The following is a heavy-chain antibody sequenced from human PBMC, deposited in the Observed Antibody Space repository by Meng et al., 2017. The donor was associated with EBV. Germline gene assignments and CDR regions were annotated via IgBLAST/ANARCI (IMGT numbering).Heavy chain of an antibody. CDR1: GVSVTSGAYH. V-gene: IGHV4-61*08. D-gene: IGHD2/OR15-2a*01. J-gene: IGHJ4*02. CDR2: IYDTGIT. Sequence: QLQESGPGLVKPSETLSLTCIVSGVSVTSGAYHWSWIRQSPGKGLEWIGYIYDTGITIYNPSLKSRVTISLETSKNQFSLKVNSVTTADTAVYYCAKSRSSTPGIVDDWGQGTLVTVSS. CDR3: AKSRSSTPGIVDD.